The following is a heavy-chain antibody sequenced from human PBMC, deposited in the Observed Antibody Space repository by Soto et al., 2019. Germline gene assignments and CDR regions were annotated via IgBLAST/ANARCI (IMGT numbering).Heavy chain of an antibody. CDR3: ARHVIAAAGTFYFDY. CDR1: GGSISSSSYY. V-gene: IGHV4-39*01. CDR2: IYYSGST. J-gene: IGHJ4*02. D-gene: IGHD6-13*01. Sequence: TLSLTCTVSGGSISSSSYYWGWIRQPPGKGLEWIGSIYYSGSTYYNPSLKSRVTISVDTSKNQFSLKLSSVTAADTAVYYCARHVIAAAGTFYFDYWGQGTQVTVSS.